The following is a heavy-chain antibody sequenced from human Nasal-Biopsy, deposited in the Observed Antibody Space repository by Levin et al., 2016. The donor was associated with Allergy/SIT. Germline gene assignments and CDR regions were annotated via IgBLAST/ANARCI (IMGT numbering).Heavy chain of an antibody. CDR3: ARRVDIVARYWYFDL. Sequence: GSLRLSCTVSGGSISSYYWSWIRQPPGKGLEWIGYIYYNGSTNYNPSLKSRVTISMDTSKNQFSLKLGSVTAADTAVYYCARRVDIVARYWYFDLWGRGTLVTVSS. D-gene: IGHD5-12*01. CDR1: GGSISSYY. CDR2: IYYNGST. J-gene: IGHJ2*01. V-gene: IGHV4-59*08.